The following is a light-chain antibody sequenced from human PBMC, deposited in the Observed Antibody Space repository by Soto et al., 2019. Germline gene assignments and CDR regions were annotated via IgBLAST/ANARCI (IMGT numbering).Light chain of an antibody. CDR3: QQYYSTPWT. J-gene: IGKJ1*01. CDR2: WAS. CDR1: QSVLSSSNNKNY. Sequence: DIVMTQSPDSLAVSLGERATINCKSSQSVLSSSNNKNYLTWYQQKLGQPPRLPIYWASTRESGVPDRFSGSGSGADFTLTINSLQAEDVAVYYCQQYYSTPWTFGQGTKVEIK. V-gene: IGKV4-1*01.